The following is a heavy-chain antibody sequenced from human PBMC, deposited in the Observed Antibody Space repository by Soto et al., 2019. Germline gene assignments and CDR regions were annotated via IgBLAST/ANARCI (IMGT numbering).Heavy chain of an antibody. J-gene: IGHJ4*02. V-gene: IGHV1-3*01. CDR2: INAGSGNT. CDR3: ARGQDIVVVVAATGTFDY. CDR1: GYTFTSYA. Sequence: ASVKVSCKASGYTFTSYAMHWVRQAPGQRLEWMGWINAGSGNTEYSQKFQGRVTITRDTSTSTVYMELSSLRSEDTAVYYCARGQDIVVVVAATGTFDYWGQGTLVTVSS. D-gene: IGHD2-15*01.